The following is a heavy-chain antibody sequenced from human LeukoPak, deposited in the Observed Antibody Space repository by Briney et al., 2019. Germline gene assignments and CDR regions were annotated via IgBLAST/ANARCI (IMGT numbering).Heavy chain of an antibody. J-gene: IGHJ6*03. D-gene: IGHD3-10*01. Sequence: PGGSLRLSCAASGFTVSSNYMSWVRQAPGKGLEWVSVIYSGGSTYYADSVKGRFTISRDNSKNTLYLQMNSLRAEDTAVYYCARQYYGSGKGNYYYYYMDVWGKGTTVTISS. CDR2: IYSGGST. CDR3: ARQYYGSGKGNYYYYYMDV. V-gene: IGHV3-53*01. CDR1: GFTVSSNY.